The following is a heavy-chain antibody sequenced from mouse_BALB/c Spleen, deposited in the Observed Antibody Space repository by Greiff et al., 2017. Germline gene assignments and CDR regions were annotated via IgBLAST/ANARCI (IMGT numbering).Heavy chain of an antibody. CDR1: GYSFTGYY. V-gene: IGHV1S34*01. CDR3: ARYRYDDYYAMDY. CDR2: ISCYNGAT. D-gene: IGHD2-14*01. Sequence: LVKTGASVKISCKASGYSFTGYYMHWVKQSHGKSLEWIGYISCYNGATSYNQKFKGKTTFTVDTSSSTAYMQFNSLTSEDSAVYYCARYRYDDYYAMDYWGQGTSVTVSS. J-gene: IGHJ4*01.